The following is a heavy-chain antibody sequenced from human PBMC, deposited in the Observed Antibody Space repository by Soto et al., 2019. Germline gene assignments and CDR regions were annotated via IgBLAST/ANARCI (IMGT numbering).Heavy chain of an antibody. V-gene: IGHV1-3*01. D-gene: IGHD4-17*01. J-gene: IGHJ5*02. CDR2: INAGNGNT. CDR1: GYTFTSYA. Sequence: QFQLVQSGAEVKKPGASVKVSCKASGYTFTSYAMHWVRQAPGQRLEWMGWINAGNGNTKYSQKFQGRVTITRDTSASTAYMELSSLRSEDTAVYYCAVGHLGDYVPDPWGQGTLVTVSS. CDR3: AVGHLGDYVPDP.